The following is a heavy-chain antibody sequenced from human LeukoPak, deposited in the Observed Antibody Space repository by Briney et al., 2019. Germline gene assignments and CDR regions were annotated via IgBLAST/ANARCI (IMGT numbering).Heavy chain of an antibody. CDR2: IYYSGST. V-gene: IGHV4-38-2*02. Sequence: SETLSLTCTVSGYSISSGYYWSWIRQPPGKGLEWIVYIYYSGSTNYNPSLKSRVTISVDTSKNQFSLKLSSVTAADTAVYYCARIRPSIVGGPPLQYGMDVWGQGTTVTVSS. J-gene: IGHJ6*02. D-gene: IGHD1-26*01. CDR3: ARIRPSIVGGPPLQYGMDV. CDR1: GYSISSGYY.